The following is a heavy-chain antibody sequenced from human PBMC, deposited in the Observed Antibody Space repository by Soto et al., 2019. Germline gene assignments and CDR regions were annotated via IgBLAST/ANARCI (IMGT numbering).Heavy chain of an antibody. CDR2: IYYSGST. Sequence: SETLSLTCAVSGGSISSGGYSWSWIRQPPGKGLEWIGYIYYSGSTNYNPSLKSRVTISVDTSKNQLSLKLSSVTAADTAVYYCSRRYGYYFDYWGQGTLVTVSS. V-gene: IGHV4-61*08. D-gene: IGHD3-9*01. CDR3: SRRYGYYFDY. CDR1: GGSISSGGYS. J-gene: IGHJ4*02.